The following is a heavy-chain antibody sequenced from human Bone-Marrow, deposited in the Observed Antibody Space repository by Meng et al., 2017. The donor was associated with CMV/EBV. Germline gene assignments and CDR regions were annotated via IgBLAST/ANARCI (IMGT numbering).Heavy chain of an antibody. J-gene: IGHJ5*02. D-gene: IGHD3-3*01. CDR1: GGSISSYY. CDR2: IYTSGST. V-gene: IGHV4-4*07. CDR3: ARIAYYDFWSGYLRSFDP. Sequence: SETLSLTCTVSGGSISSYYWSWIRQPAGKGLEWIGRIYTSGSTNYNPSLKSRVTMSVDPSKNQFTLKLSSVTAADPAVYHCARIAYYDFWSGYLRSFDPWGQGTLVTVSS.